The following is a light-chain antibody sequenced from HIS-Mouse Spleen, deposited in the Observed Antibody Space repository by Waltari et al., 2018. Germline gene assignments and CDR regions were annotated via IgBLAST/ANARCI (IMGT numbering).Light chain of an antibody. J-gene: IGLJ3*02. CDR1: SSDVGSYHL. CDR3: CSYAGSSTWV. V-gene: IGLV2-23*01. CDR2: EGS. Sequence: QSALTQPASVSVSPGQSITISCTGTSSDVGSYHLVPWYQQHPGKAPKLMIYEGSKRPSGVSNRFSGSKSGNTASLTISGLQAEDEADYYCCSYAGSSTWVFGGGTKLTVL.